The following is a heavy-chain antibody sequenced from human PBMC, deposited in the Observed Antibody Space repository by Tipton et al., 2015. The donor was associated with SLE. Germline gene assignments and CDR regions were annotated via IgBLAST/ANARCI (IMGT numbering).Heavy chain of an antibody. Sequence: GSLRLSCAASGFTVSSNYMSWVRQAPGKGLEWVSVIYSGGSTYYADSVKGRFTISRDNSKNTLYLQMNSLRAEDTAVYYCARGTSSSWRFDYWGQGTLVTVSS. V-gene: IGHV3-53*05. CDR3: ARGTSSSWRFDY. D-gene: IGHD6-13*01. J-gene: IGHJ4*02. CDR1: GFTVSSNY. CDR2: IYSGGST.